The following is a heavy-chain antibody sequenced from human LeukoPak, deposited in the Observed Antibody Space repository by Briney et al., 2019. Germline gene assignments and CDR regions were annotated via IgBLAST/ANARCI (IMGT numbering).Heavy chain of an antibody. Sequence: GGSLRLSCAAPGFTLSNYAMSWVRQAPGKGLAWVSAISGSGDSAYYADSVKGRFTISRDNSMNTLYLQMNSLRAEDTAVYYCAKDSDIVVVPAANFDYWGQGTLVTVSS. V-gene: IGHV3-23*01. CDR1: GFTLSNYA. CDR2: ISGSGDSA. CDR3: AKDSDIVVVPAANFDY. D-gene: IGHD2-2*01. J-gene: IGHJ4*02.